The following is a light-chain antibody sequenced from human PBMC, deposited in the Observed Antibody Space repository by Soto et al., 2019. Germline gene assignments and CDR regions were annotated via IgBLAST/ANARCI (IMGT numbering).Light chain of an antibody. CDR3: QQYGSSPPYT. Sequence: EIVLTQSPGTLSLSPGERATLSCRASQSVSSSYLAWYQQKPGQAPRLLIYGASSRATGIPDRFSGSGSGTAFSLPISSLEPEDFAVYYYQQYGSSPPYTFGQGTKLEIK. CDR2: GAS. V-gene: IGKV3-20*01. CDR1: QSVSSSY. J-gene: IGKJ2*01.